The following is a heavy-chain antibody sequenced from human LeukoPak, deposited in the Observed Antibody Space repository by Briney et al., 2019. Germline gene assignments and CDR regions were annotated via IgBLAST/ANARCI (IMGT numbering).Heavy chain of an antibody. V-gene: IGHV3-43*02. D-gene: IGHD1-26*01. CDR1: GITFRSYG. CDR2: ISGDGKTT. J-gene: IGHJ5*01. Sequence: GGSLRLSCAASGITFRSYGMHWVRQAPGKGLEWISLISGDGKTTHYANPVKGRFTISRDNSENSLYLRMSSLRSEDTALYYCAKGVRSGTYYNCFDSWGQGTLVTVSS. CDR3: AKGVRSGTYYNCFDS.